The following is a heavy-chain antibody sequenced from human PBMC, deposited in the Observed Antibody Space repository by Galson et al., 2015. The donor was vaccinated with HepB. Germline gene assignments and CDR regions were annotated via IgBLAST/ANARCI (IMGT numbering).Heavy chain of an antibody. CDR2: ISAYNGNT. V-gene: IGHV1-18*04. CDR1: GYTFTSYG. CDR3: ARDPIVATMDYYYYYGMDV. J-gene: IGHJ6*02. Sequence: SVTVSCKASGYTFTSYGISWVRQAPGQGLEWMGWISAYNGNTNYAQKLQGRVTMTTDTSTSTAYMELRSLRSDDTAVYYCARDPIVATMDYYYYYGMDVWGQETTVTVSS. D-gene: IGHD5-12*01.